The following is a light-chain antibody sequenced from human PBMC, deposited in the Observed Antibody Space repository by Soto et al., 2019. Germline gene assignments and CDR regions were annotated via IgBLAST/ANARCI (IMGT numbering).Light chain of an antibody. V-gene: IGKV1-5*01. J-gene: IGKJ1*01. CDR2: DAS. CDR3: QQYSSYSKT. Sequence: DIQMTQSPSTVSASVGDRLTIPCRASQSISSWLAWYQQRPGKAPKLLIFDASSLESGVPSRFSGSGSGTEFTLTISSLQPDDFATYYCQQYSSYSKTFGQGTKVDIK. CDR1: QSISSW.